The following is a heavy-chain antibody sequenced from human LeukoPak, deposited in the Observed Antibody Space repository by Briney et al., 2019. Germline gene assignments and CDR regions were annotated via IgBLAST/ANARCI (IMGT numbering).Heavy chain of an antibody. V-gene: IGHV3-20*04. Sequence: PGGSLRLSCAASGFTFDDYGMSWVRQAPGKGLEWVSGINWNGGSTGYADSVKGRFTISRDNAKNSLYLQMNSLRAGDTALYYCARADSNIAARRIGFDYWGQGTLVTVSS. J-gene: IGHJ4*02. D-gene: IGHD6-6*01. CDR1: GFTFDDYG. CDR2: INWNGGST. CDR3: ARADSNIAARRIGFDY.